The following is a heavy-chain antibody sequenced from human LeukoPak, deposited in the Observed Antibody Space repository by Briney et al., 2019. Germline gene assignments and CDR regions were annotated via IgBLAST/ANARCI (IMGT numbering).Heavy chain of an antibody. CDR1: GYSISSGYY. J-gene: IGHJ6*04. V-gene: IGHV4-38-2*02. D-gene: IGHD2-15*01. CDR2: IYHGGST. CDR3: AREVAATYYYYYGMDV. Sequence: SETLSLTCAVSGYSISSGYYWGWIRQPPGKGLEWIGSIYHGGSTYYNPSLKSRVTISVDTSKNQFSLKLSSVTAADTAVYYCAREVAATYYYYYGMDVWGKGTTVTVSS.